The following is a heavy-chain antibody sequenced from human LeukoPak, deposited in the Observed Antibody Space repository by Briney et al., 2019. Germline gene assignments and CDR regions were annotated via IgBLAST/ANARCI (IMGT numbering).Heavy chain of an antibody. Sequence: GASVKVSCKASGYTFTNYYMHWVRQAPGQGLEWMGIINPGGGSTIYAQRLQGRVTMTRDTSTSTVYMELSSLRSEDTAIYYCARDSCSGGSCYYYFDYWGQGTLVTVSS. D-gene: IGHD2-15*01. CDR2: INPGGGST. J-gene: IGHJ4*02. V-gene: IGHV1-46*01. CDR3: ARDSCSGGSCYYYFDY. CDR1: GYTFTNYY.